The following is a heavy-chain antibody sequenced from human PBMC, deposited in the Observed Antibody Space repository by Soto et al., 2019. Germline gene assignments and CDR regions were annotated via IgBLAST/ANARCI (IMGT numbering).Heavy chain of an antibody. V-gene: IGHV1-69*01. CDR2: SIPIFGTA. D-gene: IGHD3-10*01. CDR3: ARSRNVLLWFGEFL. Sequence: QVQLVQSGAEVKKPGSSVKVSCKASGGTFSSYAISWVRQAPGQGLEWMGGSIPIFGTANYAQKFQGRVTITADESTSTGYMELSSLRSEDTAVYYWARSRNVLLWFGEFLWGQGTLVTVSS. CDR1: GGTFSSYA. J-gene: IGHJ4*02.